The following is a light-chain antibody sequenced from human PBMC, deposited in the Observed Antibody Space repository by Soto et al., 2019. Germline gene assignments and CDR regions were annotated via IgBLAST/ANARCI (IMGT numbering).Light chain of an antibody. J-gene: IGLJ2*01. CDR1: SSNIRSNY. CDR3: AAWDDSLSVV. CDR2: SND. Sequence: QSVLTQPPSASGTPGQRVTISCSGSSSNIRSNYVYWYQQLPGTAPKLLIFSNDQRPSGVPDRFSGSKSGTSASLAISGLRSEDEADYYCAAWDDSLSVVFGGGTSSPS. V-gene: IGLV1-47*02.